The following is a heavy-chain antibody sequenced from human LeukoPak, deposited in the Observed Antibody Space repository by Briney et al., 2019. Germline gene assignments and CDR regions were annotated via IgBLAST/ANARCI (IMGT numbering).Heavy chain of an antibody. CDR1: GGSFSGYY. Sequence: SETLSLTCAVYGGSFSGYYWSWIRQPPGKGLEWIGEINHSGSTNYNPSLKSRVTISVDTSKNQFSLKLSSVTAADTAVYYCARGQDLSPVDYWGQGTLVTVSS. D-gene: IGHD3-16*01. J-gene: IGHJ4*02. CDR3: ARGQDLSPVDY. CDR2: INHSGST. V-gene: IGHV4-34*01.